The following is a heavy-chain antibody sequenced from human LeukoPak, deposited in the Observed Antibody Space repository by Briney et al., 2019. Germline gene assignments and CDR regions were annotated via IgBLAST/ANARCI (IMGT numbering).Heavy chain of an antibody. D-gene: IGHD3-3*01. CDR3: ARTRRGVIDY. Sequence: DPSETLSLTCTVSGGSISSGGYYWSWIRQHPGKGLEWIGYIYYSGSTYYNPSLKSRVTISVDTSKNQFSLKLSSVTAADTAVYYCARTRRGVIDYWGQGTLVTVSS. CDR2: IYYSGST. V-gene: IGHV4-31*03. J-gene: IGHJ4*02. CDR1: GGSISSGGYY.